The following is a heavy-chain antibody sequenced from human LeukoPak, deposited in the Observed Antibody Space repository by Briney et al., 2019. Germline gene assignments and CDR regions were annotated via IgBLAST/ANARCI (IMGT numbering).Heavy chain of an antibody. Sequence: EAGGSLRLSCAASGFTFSSYAMHWVRQAPGKGLEWVAVISYDGSNKYYADSVKGRFTISRDNSKNTLYLQMNSLRAEDTAVYYCARAGYGGNSLYGMDVWGQGTRSPSP. D-gene: IGHD4-23*01. V-gene: IGHV3-30*04. CDR1: GFTFSSYA. CDR3: ARAGYGGNSLYGMDV. J-gene: IGHJ6*02. CDR2: ISYDGSNK.